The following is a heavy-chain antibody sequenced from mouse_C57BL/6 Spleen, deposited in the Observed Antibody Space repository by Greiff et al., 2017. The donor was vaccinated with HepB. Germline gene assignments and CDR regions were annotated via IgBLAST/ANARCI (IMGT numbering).Heavy chain of an antibody. CDR2: IDPETGGT. Sequence: QVHVKQSGAELVRPGASVTLSCKASGYTFTDYEMHWVKQTPVHGLEWIGAIDPETGGTAYNQKFKGKAILTADKSSSTAYMELRSLTSEDSAVYYCTRRVGPAFAYWGQGTLVTVSA. CDR1: GYTFTDYE. V-gene: IGHV1-15*01. D-gene: IGHD1-1*02. J-gene: IGHJ3*01. CDR3: TRRVGPAFAY.